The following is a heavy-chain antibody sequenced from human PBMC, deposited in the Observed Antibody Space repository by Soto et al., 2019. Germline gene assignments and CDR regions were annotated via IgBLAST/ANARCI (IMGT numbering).Heavy chain of an antibody. CDR3: AGIVVVVAALDAFDI. CDR2: INHSGST. Sequence: PSETLSLTCAAYGGSFSGYYWSWIRQPPGKGLEWIGEINHSGSTNYNPSLKSRVTISVDTSKNQFSLKLSSVTAADTAVYYCAGIVVVVAALDAFDIWGQGTMVTVSS. CDR1: GGSFSGYY. V-gene: IGHV4-34*01. D-gene: IGHD2-15*01. J-gene: IGHJ3*02.